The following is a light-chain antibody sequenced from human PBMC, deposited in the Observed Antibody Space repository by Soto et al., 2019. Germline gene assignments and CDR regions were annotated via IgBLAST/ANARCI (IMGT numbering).Light chain of an antibody. CDR1: SSDVGGYNY. CDR3: SSYTSSSTV. V-gene: IGLV2-14*01. Sequence: QSVLTQPASVSGSPGQSITISCTGTSSDVGGYNYVSWYQQHPGKAPKLMIYDVSNRPSGVSNRFSGSKSGNTASLTISGLQAEDDSDYYCSSYTSSSTVFGTGTKLTVL. J-gene: IGLJ1*01. CDR2: DVS.